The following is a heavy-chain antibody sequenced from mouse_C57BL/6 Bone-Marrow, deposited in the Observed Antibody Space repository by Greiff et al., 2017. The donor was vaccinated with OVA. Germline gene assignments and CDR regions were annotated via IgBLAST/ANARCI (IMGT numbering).Heavy chain of an antibody. CDR3: RYYDYDDYFDY. J-gene: IGHJ2*01. CDR2: ISYDGSN. D-gene: IGHD2-4*01. CDR1: GYSITSGYY. V-gene: IGHV3-6*01. Sequence: EVQVVESGPGLVKPSQSLSLTCSVTGYSITSGYYWNWIRQFPGNKLEWMGYISYDGSNNYNPSLKNRISITRDTTKNQFFLKLNSVTAEDTATYYCRYYDYDDYFDYWGQGTTLTVSS.